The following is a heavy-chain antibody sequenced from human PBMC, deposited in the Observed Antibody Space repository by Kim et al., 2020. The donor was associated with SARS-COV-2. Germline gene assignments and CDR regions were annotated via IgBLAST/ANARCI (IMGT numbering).Heavy chain of an antibody. CDR3: ARDGVSGGAGFDY. J-gene: IGHJ4*02. V-gene: IGHV4-31*03. Sequence: SETLSLTCTVSGGSISSGGYYWSWIRQHPGKGLEWIGYIYYRGSTYYNPSLKSRVTISVDTSKNQFSLKLSSVTAADTAVYYCARDGVSGGAGFDYWGQGTLVTVSS. CDR2: IYYRGST. CDR1: GGSISSGGYY. D-gene: IGHD3-16*01.